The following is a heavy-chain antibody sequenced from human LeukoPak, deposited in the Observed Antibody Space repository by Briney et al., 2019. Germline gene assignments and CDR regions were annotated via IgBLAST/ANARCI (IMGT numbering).Heavy chain of an antibody. CDR1: GFRFRDYS. D-gene: IGHD3-3*01. J-gene: IGHJ4*02. CDR3: ARDFWGAYRVDYFDC. Sequence: GGSLRLSCAASGFRFRDYSMNWVRRAPGKGLEWVANIKQDGSETYSVDSVRGRFTISRDNAKNSLYLQMNSLRAEDTAVYYCARDFWGAYRVDYFDCWGQGTLVTVSS. CDR2: IKQDGSET. V-gene: IGHV3-7*01.